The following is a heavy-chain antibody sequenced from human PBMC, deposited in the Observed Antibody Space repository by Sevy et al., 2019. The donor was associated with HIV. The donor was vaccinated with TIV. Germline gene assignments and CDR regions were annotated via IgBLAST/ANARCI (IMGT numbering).Heavy chain of an antibody. CDR1: GGSINSYY. J-gene: IGHJ5*02. CDR2: IHYSGST. Sequence: SETLSLTCTVSGGSINSYYWSWIRQPPGKGLEWIGYIHYSGSTNYNPSLKSRVTISVDTSKNQFSLKLNSVTAADTAVYYCARDFSCSSGGSWSYNWFDPWGQGTLVTVSS. D-gene: IGHD6-13*01. V-gene: IGHV4-59*01. CDR3: ARDFSCSSGGSWSYNWFDP.